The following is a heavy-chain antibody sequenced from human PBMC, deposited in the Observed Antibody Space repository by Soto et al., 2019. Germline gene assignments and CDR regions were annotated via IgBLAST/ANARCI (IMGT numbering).Heavy chain of an antibody. V-gene: IGHV5-10-1*01. CDR2: IDPSDSYT. D-gene: IGHD3-9*01. Sequence: GESLKISGKGSGYSFTSYWISWVRQMPGKGLEWMGRIDPSDSYTNYSPSFQGHVTISADKSISTAYLQWSSLKASDTAMYYCARQRTYYDILTGSVYYYGMDVWGQGTTVTVSS. CDR3: ARQRTYYDILTGSVYYYGMDV. J-gene: IGHJ6*02. CDR1: GYSFTSYW.